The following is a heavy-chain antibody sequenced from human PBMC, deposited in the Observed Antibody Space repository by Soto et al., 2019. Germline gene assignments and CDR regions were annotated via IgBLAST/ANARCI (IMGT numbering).Heavy chain of an antibody. D-gene: IGHD6-19*01. Sequence: QVQLVESGGGVVQPGRSLRLSCAASGFTFSSYAMYWVRRAPGKGLEWVAIISYDGSNKYYADSVKGRFTISRDNSKNTLYLQMHSLRAEDTAMYYCARVSDSSGWTLGVLDYWGQGTLVTVSS. J-gene: IGHJ4*02. CDR3: ARVSDSSGWTLGVLDY. V-gene: IGHV3-30-3*01. CDR1: GFTFSSYA. CDR2: ISYDGSNK.